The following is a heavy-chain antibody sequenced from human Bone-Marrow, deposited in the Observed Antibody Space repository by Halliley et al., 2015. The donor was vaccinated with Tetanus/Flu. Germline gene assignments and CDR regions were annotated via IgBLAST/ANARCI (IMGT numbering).Heavy chain of an antibody. J-gene: IGHJ4*02. CDR3: ARGHSYGSGSYYAQD. V-gene: IGHV4-31*11. CDR1: GFSIGSGGYY. CDR2: IYYSGTT. Sequence: TLSLTCAVSGFSIGSGGYYWSWIRQHPGKGLEWIGYIYYSGTTYYNPSLKSRLTISVDTSKNRFSLKLNSVTAADTAVYFCARGHSYGSGSYYAQDWGQGTLVTVSS. D-gene: IGHD3-10*01.